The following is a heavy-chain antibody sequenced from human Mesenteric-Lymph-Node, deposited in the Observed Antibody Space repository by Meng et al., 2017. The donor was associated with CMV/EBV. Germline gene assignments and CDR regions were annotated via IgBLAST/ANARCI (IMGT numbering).Heavy chain of an antibody. CDR3: ARCLSGPFDY. J-gene: IGHJ4*02. V-gene: IGHV3-48*04. CDR2: ISSSGSTI. D-gene: IGHD3-10*01. Sequence: GESLKISCAASGFTFSSYAMSWVRQAPGKGLEWVSYISSSGSTIYYADSVKGRFTISRDNAKNSLYLQMNSLRAEDTAVYYCARCLSGPFDYWGQGTLVTVSS. CDR1: GFTFSSYA.